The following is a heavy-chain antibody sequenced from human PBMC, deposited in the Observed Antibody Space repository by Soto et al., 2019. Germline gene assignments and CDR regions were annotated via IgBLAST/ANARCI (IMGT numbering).Heavy chain of an antibody. J-gene: IGHJ4*02. Sequence: PSETLALTCTVSGGSISSGRYYWGWIRQPPGKGLEWIGSLYYSGSTYYNPSLKSRVTISVDTSKNQFSLKLSSVTAADTAAYYCARQWAAAGTLDYWGQGTLVTVSS. CDR2: LYYSGST. CDR3: ARQWAAAGTLDY. V-gene: IGHV4-39*01. CDR1: GGSISSGRYY. D-gene: IGHD6-13*01.